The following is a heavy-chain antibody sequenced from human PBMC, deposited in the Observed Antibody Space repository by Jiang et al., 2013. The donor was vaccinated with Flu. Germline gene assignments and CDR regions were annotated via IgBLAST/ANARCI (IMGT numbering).Heavy chain of an antibody. J-gene: IGHJ4*02. V-gene: IGHV4-34*01. CDR3: AKGDGHYYDRSHYFDY. CDR1: GGSFSGYY. D-gene: IGHD3-22*01. Sequence: LKPSETLSLTCAVYGGSFSGYYWSWIRQPPGKGLEWIGEINHSGSTNYNPSLKSRVTISVDTSKNQFSLKLSSVTAADTAVYYCAKGDGHYYDRSHYFDYWGQGTLVTVSS. CDR2: INHSGST.